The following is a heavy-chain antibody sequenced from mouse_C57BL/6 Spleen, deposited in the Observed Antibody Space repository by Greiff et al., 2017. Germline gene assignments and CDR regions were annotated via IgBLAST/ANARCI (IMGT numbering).Heavy chain of an antibody. CDR2: INPSSGYT. D-gene: IGHD3-2*02. CDR3: ARALDSSGYDAMDY. J-gene: IGHJ4*01. CDR1: GYTFTSYW. Sequence: VQRVESGAELAKPGASVKLSCKASGYTFTSYWMHWVKQRPGQGLEWIGYINPSSGYTKYNQKFKDKATLTADKSSSTAYMQLSSLTSEDSAVYYCARALDSSGYDAMDYWGQGTSVTVSS. V-gene: IGHV1-7*01.